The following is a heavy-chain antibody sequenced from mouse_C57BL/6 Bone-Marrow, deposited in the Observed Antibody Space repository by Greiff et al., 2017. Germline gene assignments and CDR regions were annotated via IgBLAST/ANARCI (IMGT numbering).Heavy chain of an antibody. CDR3: ARCPYYYGSRRGYFDV. J-gene: IGHJ1*03. Sequence: VQLQQPGAELVKPGASVKMSCKASGYTFTSYWITWVKQRPGQGLEWIGDIYPGSGSTNYNEKFKSKATLTVDTSSSTAYMQLSSLTSEDSAVYYCARCPYYYGSRRGYFDVWGTGTTVTVSS. D-gene: IGHD1-1*01. CDR1: GYTFTSYW. CDR2: IYPGSGST. V-gene: IGHV1-55*01.